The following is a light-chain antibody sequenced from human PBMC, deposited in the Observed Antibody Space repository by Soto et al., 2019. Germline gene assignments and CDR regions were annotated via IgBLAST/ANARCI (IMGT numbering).Light chain of an antibody. CDR3: QQCDATPLT. CDR2: GAK. Sequence: DIQMTQSPSFLSASVGDIVTITCRASQAISNYLNWYQQKPGKAPNLLIFGAKTLQSGVPSRFSGSGYGTDFTLTITTLQPEDVGINYCQQCDATPLTFGQGTRLEIK. V-gene: IGKV1-39*01. J-gene: IGKJ5*01. CDR1: QAISNY.